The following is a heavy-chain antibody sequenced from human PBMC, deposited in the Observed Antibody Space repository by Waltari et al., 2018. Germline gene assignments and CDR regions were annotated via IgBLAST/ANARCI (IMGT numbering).Heavy chain of an antibody. D-gene: IGHD3-22*01. CDR1: GGSISRGGYY. Sequence: QVQLRESGPGLVKPSQTLSLPCPVSGGSISRGGYYWSWIRQHPGKGLAWIGYIYHRGSTYYNPSLKSRVTISVDRSKNQFSLKLSSVTAADTAVYYCARGTITMIAYYFDYWGQGTLVTVSS. CDR3: ARGTITMIAYYFDY. CDR2: IYHRGST. V-gene: IGHV4-30-2*01. J-gene: IGHJ4*02.